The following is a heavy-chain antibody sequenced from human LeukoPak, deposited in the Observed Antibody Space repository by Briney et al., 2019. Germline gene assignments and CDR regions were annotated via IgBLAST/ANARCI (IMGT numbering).Heavy chain of an antibody. CDR2: ISWDGGST. CDR1: GFTFDDYA. V-gene: IGHV3-43D*03. Sequence: GGSLRLSCAASGFTFDDYAMHWVRQAPGKGLEWVSLISWDGGSTYYADSVKGRFTISRDNSKNSLYLQMNSLRAEDTALYYCAKAGSSSWSNYYYYYYMDVWGKGTTVTVSS. J-gene: IGHJ6*03. CDR3: AKAGSSSWSNYYYYYYMDV. D-gene: IGHD6-13*01.